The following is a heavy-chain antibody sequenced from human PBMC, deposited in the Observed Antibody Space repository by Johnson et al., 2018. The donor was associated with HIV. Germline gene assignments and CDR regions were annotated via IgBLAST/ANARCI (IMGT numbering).Heavy chain of an antibody. V-gene: IGHV3-30*03. CDR3: ARDRSSGWYGRVDAFDI. Sequence: QVQLVESGGGVVQPGRSLRLSCAASGFTFRTYGMHWVRQAPGKGLEWVAVISFDGSNKYYADSVKVLFTISRDNSNNTLYLQMNSLRAEDTAVYYCARDRSSGWYGRVDAFDIWGQGTMVTVSS. J-gene: IGHJ3*02. CDR2: ISFDGSNK. D-gene: IGHD6-19*01. CDR1: GFTFRTYG.